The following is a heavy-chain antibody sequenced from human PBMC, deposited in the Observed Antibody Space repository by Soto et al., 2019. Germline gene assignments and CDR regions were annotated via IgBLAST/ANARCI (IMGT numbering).Heavy chain of an antibody. CDR2: VKRKTDRGTT. V-gene: IGHV3-15*01. Sequence: EVQLVESGGGLVKPGGSLRLSCAASGFTFTNVWMSWVRQAPGKGLEWVGRVKRKTDRGTTDYAAPVKGRFPISRDDSSNTMYLQMNSLKTEDVAMYCGTPAVSKDSSITSCNGIRSQIFHYWGLGTLVTVSS. J-gene: IGHJ4*02. CDR3: TPAVSKDSSITSCNGIRSQIFHY. D-gene: IGHD2-2*01. CDR1: GFTFTNVW.